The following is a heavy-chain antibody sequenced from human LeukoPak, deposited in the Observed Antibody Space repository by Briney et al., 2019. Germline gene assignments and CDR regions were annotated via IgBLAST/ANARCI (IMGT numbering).Heavy chain of an antibody. CDR3: AKDLTGFSTTWYP. V-gene: IGHV3-30*02. CDR1: GFTFSNYG. CDR2: IRHDGTNK. D-gene: IGHD2/OR15-2a*01. Sequence: GGSLRLSCAASGFTFSNYGIHWVRQTPGKGLEWVALIRHDGTNKYYADSVKGRFTISRDNSKNMVYLQVNSLRSEDTAVYYCAKDLTGFSTTWYPWGQGTLVTVSS. J-gene: IGHJ5*02.